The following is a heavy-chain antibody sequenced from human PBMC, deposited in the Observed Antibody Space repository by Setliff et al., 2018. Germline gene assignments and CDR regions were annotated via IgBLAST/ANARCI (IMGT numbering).Heavy chain of an antibody. D-gene: IGHD3-3*01. CDR2: IFHSGST. V-gene: IGHV4-4*02. J-gene: IGHJ6*03. CDR3: ARMSGFQYMDV. Sequence: PSETLSLTCAVSGSSITSSNWWSWVRQPPGKGLEWIGQIFHSGSTHYNPSLKSRLTISVDQSKNQFSLKLKSVTAADTAVYYCARMSGFQYMDVWGKGTTVTVSS. CDR1: GSSITSSNW.